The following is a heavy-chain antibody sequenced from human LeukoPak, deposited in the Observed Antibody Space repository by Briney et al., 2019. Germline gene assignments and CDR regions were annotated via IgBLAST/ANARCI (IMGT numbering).Heavy chain of an antibody. CDR2: IYYSGST. V-gene: IGHV4-59*01. D-gene: IGHD3-9*01. Sequence: PSETLSLTYTVSGGSISSDYWSWIRQPPGKRLEWIGHIYYSGSTNYNPSLKSRVTISVDTSKNQFSLKLSSVTAADTAVYYCASRSTILSGYQDTLYYFDSWGQGTLVTVSS. CDR1: GGSISSDY. J-gene: IGHJ4*02. CDR3: ASRSTILSGYQDTLYYFDS.